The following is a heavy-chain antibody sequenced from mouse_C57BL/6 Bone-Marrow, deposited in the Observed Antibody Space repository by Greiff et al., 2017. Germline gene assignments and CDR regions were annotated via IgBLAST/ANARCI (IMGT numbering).Heavy chain of an antibody. D-gene: IGHD3-3*01. V-gene: IGHV1-50*01. Sequence: QVQLQQPGAELVKPGASVKLSCKASGYTFTSYWMQWVKQRPGQGLEWIGEIDPSDSYTNYNQKFKGKATFTVDTSSSTAYMQLSSLASEDSAVYYCARDGTWFAYWGQGTLVTVSA. J-gene: IGHJ3*01. CDR3: ARDGTWFAY. CDR2: IDPSDSYT. CDR1: GYTFTSYW.